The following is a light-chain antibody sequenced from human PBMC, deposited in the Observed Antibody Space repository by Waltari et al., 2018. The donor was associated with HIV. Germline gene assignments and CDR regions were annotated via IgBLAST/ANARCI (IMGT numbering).Light chain of an antibody. CDR2: WAS. J-gene: IGKJ2*01. V-gene: IGKV4-1*01. CDR3: MQGTHWPPNT. Sequence: DIVMTQSPDSLAVSLGERATINCKSSQSVLYSSNNKNYLAWYQQKPRQPPKLLIYWASFRASGVPDRFSGSGSGTDFTLKISRVEAEDVGVYYCMQGTHWPPNTFGQGTKLEIK. CDR1: QSVLYSSNNKNY.